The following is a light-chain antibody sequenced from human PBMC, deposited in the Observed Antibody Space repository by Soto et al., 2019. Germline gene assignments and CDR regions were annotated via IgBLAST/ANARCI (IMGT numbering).Light chain of an antibody. Sequence: DIVMTQSPDSLAVSLGERATINCKSSQSVFYRSNNKNYLAWYQQKPGQPPKLLIYGASTRESGVTDRFSGSGSGTDFMLTISSLQAEDVAVYSCQQYYRRPITFGQGTRLEIK. CDR3: QQYYRRPIT. V-gene: IGKV4-1*01. CDR1: QSVFYRSNNKNY. J-gene: IGKJ5*01. CDR2: GAS.